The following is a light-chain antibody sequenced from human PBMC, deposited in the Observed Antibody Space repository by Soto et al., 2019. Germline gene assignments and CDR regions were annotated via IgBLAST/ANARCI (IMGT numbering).Light chain of an antibody. CDR3: QQRSNWPLLT. CDR2: DAS. Sequence: EIVLTQSPATLSLSPGERATLSCRASQSVSSYLAWYQQKPGQAPRLLIYDASNRATGIPARFSGSGSGTDFTLTISSLEPEDFAVYYCQQRSNWPLLTFVPGTKVDIK. CDR1: QSVSSY. V-gene: IGKV3-11*01. J-gene: IGKJ3*01.